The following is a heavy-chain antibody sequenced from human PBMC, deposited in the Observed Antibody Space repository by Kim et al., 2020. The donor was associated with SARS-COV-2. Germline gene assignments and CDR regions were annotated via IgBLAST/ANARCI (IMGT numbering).Heavy chain of an antibody. V-gene: IGHV4-39*07. J-gene: IGHJ5*02. CDR3: ARGSPNYDILTGYSGGGFEA. Sequence: SETLSLTCTVSGGSISSSSYYWGWIRQPPGKGLEWIGSIYYSGSTYYNPSLKSRVTISVDTSKNQFSLKLSSVTAADTAVYYCARGSPNYDILTGYSGGGFEAWGQGTLVTVSS. CDR2: IYYSGST. D-gene: IGHD3-9*01. CDR1: GGSISSSSYY.